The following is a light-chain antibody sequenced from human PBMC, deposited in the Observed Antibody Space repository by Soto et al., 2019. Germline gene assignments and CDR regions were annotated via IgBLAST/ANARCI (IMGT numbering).Light chain of an antibody. CDR1: QGVVYNSNKKNY. V-gene: IGKV4-1*01. Sequence: DIVMTQSPDSLAVSLGERSTVNCKSIQGVVYNSNKKNYLAWYQQKPGQPPRLLIYWASTRESGVPDRFNGSGSGRDFTLTISSLQAEDVAVYYCQQYFSTPLTFGGGTKVDIK. CDR2: WAS. J-gene: IGKJ4*01. CDR3: QQYFSTPLT.